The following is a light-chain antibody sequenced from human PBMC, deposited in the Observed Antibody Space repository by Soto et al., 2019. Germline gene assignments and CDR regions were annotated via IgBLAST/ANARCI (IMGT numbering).Light chain of an antibody. CDR3: QQYGSSLFT. Sequence: EIVLTQSPGTLSLSPGERATLSCRASQSVSSKYLAWYHQKPGQAPRVLIYGTSIRASCVPERFSSGGSGTDFTLNITRMEPEDFAVYYWQQYGSSLFTFGPGTKVDFK. CDR2: GTS. CDR1: QSVSSKY. V-gene: IGKV3-20*01. J-gene: IGKJ3*01.